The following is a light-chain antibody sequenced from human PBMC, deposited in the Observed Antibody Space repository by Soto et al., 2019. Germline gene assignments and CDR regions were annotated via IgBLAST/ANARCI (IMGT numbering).Light chain of an antibody. V-gene: IGLV2-8*01. Sequence: QSVLTQPPSASGSPGQSVTISCTGTSSDVGGYNYVSWYQQHPGKAPKLMIYEVSKRPSGVPDRFSGSKSGNTASLTVSGLQAEDAADYSCSSYAGSNNFVVFGGGTKLTVL. CDR1: SSDVGGYNY. CDR3: SSYAGSNNFVV. CDR2: EVS. J-gene: IGLJ2*01.